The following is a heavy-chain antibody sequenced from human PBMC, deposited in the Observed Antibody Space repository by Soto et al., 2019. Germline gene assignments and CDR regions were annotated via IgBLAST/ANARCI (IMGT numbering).Heavy chain of an antibody. CDR2: IYTSGST. CDR1: GGSISSYY. CDR3: ARDSRIAAAATGNYYYYYGMDV. V-gene: IGHV4-4*07. D-gene: IGHD6-13*01. Sequence: TSETLSLTCTVSGGSISSYYWSWIRQPAGKGLEWIGRIYTSGSTNYNPSLKSRVTMSVDTSKNQFSLKLSSVTAADTAVYYCARDSRIAAAATGNYYYYYGMDVWGQGTTVTV. J-gene: IGHJ6*02.